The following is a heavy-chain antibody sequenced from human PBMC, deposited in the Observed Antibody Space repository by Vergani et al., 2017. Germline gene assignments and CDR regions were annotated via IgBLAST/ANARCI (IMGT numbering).Heavy chain of an antibody. J-gene: IGHJ4*02. CDR3: ADLYGDDGFSPF. CDR1: GCTFTNYA. V-gene: IGHV3-30*02. Sequence: QIHLVESGGGAVQPGGSLRLSCAASGCTFTNYAMYWLRQSPGKGLEWVSFIRFDGGEKLYADSVKGRFTVSRDDVRNTVYLQMNSLRLEDTAFYYCADLYGDDGFSPFWGQGTLVTVSS. CDR2: IRFDGGEK. D-gene: IGHD2-21*01.